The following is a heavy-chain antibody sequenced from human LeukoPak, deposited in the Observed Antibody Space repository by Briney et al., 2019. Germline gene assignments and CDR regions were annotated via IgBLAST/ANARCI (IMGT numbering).Heavy chain of an antibody. Sequence: GGSLRLSCAASGFTLSNYGIHWVRQAPGKGLEWVAVIWYDGSNKYYVDSVKGRFTISRDNSKNTVYLQMNSLRAEDTAVYYCARASPVIVGTAHDAFDIWGQGTMVTVSS. CDR1: GFTLSNYG. CDR3: ARASPVIVGTAHDAFDI. CDR2: IWYDGSNK. V-gene: IGHV3-33*01. D-gene: IGHD1-26*01. J-gene: IGHJ3*02.